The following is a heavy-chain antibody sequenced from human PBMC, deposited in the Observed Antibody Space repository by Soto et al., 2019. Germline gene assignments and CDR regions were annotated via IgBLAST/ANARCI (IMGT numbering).Heavy chain of an antibody. J-gene: IGHJ1*01. CDR3: ASTPYSSGWRKYFQH. Sequence: SVKVSCKASGGTFSSYTISWVRQAPGQGLEWMGRIIPILGIANYAQKFQGRVTITADKSTSTAYMELSSLRSEDTAVYYCASTPYSSGWRKYFQHWGQGTPVTVSS. V-gene: IGHV1-69*02. CDR2: IIPILGIA. CDR1: GGTFSSYT. D-gene: IGHD6-19*01.